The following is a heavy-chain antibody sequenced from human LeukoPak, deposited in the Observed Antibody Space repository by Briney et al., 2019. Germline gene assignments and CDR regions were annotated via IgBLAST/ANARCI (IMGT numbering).Heavy chain of an antibody. CDR3: ARFFYSDASRPPF. CDR2: IYYSGST. V-gene: IGHV4-39*01. Sequence: SETLSLTCTVSGGYISTSNYYWGWIRQSPGKGLEWIGNIYYSGSTYYNPSLKSRVSLSIDTSMNQFSLKVNSLTVADTAVYYCARFFYSDASRPPFWGQGTLVAVSS. CDR1: GGYISTSNYY. J-gene: IGHJ4*02. D-gene: IGHD2-8*01.